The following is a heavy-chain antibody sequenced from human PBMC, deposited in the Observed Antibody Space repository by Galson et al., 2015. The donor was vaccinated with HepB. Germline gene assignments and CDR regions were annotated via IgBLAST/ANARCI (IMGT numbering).Heavy chain of an antibody. CDR3: AKDLCSSTSCYTVSDAFDI. V-gene: IGHV3-9*01. Sequence: SLRLSCAASGFTFDDYAMHWVRQAPGKGLEWVSGISWNSGSIGYADSVKGRFTISRDNAKNSLYLQMNSLRAEDTALYYCAKDLCSSTSCYTVSDAFDIWGQVTMVTVSS. CDR1: GFTFDDYA. D-gene: IGHD2-2*02. J-gene: IGHJ3*02. CDR2: ISWNSGSI.